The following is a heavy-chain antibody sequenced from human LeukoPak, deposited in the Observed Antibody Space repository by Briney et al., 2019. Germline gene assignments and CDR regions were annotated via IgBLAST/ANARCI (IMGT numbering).Heavy chain of an antibody. CDR1: GGSISSYY. Sequence: SETLSLTCTVSGGSISSYYWSWIQQPPGKGLEWIGYIYYGGSTNYNPSLKSRVTISVDTSKNQFSLKLSSVTAADTAVYYCASSRLDTAFDYWGQGTLVTVSS. J-gene: IGHJ4*02. D-gene: IGHD5-18*01. CDR3: ASSRLDTAFDY. V-gene: IGHV4-59*01. CDR2: IYYGGST.